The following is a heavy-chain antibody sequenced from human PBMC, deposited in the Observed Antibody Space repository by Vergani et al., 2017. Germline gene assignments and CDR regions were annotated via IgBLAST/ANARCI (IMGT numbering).Heavy chain of an antibody. Sequence: QVQLVQSGAEVKKPGSSVKVSCKASGGTFSSYAISWVRQAPGQGLEWMGRIIPIFGTANYAQKFQGRVTITADESTSTAYMELSSLRSEDTAVYYCARDEGAIVVVPAAMDYYYYGMDVWGQGTTVTVSS. CDR3: ARDEGAIVVVPAAMDYYYYGMDV. V-gene: IGHV1-69*13. D-gene: IGHD2-2*01. J-gene: IGHJ6*02. CDR1: GGTFSSYA. CDR2: IIPIFGTA.